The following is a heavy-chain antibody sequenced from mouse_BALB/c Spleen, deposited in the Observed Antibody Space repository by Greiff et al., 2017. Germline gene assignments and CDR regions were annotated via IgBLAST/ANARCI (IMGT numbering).Heavy chain of an antibody. CDR2: ISSGGSYT. D-gene: IGHD2-3*01. V-gene: IGHV5-9-4*01. CDR1: GFTFSSYA. J-gene: IGHJ3*01. CDR3: ARDTHDKDGYYGWFAY. Sequence: EVMLVESGGGLVKPGGSLKLSCAASGFTFSSYAMSWVRQSPEKRLEWVAEISSGGSYTYYPDTVTGRFTISRDNAKNTLYLEMSSLRSEDTAMNYCARDTHDKDGYYGWFAYWGQGTLVTVSA.